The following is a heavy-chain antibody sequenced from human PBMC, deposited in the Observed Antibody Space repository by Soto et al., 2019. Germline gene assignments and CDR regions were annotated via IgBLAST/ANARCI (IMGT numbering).Heavy chain of an antibody. CDR3: ARTYYYGSGSYYPLYYFDY. D-gene: IGHD3-10*01. CDR1: GFSLSTSGVG. V-gene: IGHV2-5*02. CDR2: IYWDDDK. Sequence: QITLKESGPTLVNPTQTLTLTCTFSGFSLSTSGVGVGWIRQPPGKALEWLALIYWDDDKRYSPSLKSRLTITKDTSKNQVVLTMTNMDPVDTATYYCARTYYYGSGSYYPLYYFDYWGQGTLVTVSS. J-gene: IGHJ4*02.